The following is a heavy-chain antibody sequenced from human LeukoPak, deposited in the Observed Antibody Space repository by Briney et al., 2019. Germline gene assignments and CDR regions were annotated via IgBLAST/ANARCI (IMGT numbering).Heavy chain of an antibody. Sequence: GGSLRLSCAASGFTFSSYAMSWVRQAPGKGLEWVAVISYDGSNKYYADSVKGRFTISRDNSKNTLYLQMNSLRAEDTAVYYCATLGIAVAPLDYWGQGTLVTVSS. CDR2: ISYDGSNK. V-gene: IGHV3-30*03. J-gene: IGHJ4*02. CDR3: ATLGIAVAPLDY. D-gene: IGHD6-19*01. CDR1: GFTFSSYA.